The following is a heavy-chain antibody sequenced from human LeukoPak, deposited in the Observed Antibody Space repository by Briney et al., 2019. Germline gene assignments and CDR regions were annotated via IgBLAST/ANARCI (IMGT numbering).Heavy chain of an antibody. Sequence: SVKVSCKASGGTFSSYAISWVRQAPGRGLEWMGGIIPIFGTANYAQKFQGRVTITTDESTSTAYMELSSLRSEDTAVYYCASTPNRYSGYVEFDYWGQGTLVTVSS. J-gene: IGHJ4*02. D-gene: IGHD5-12*01. CDR2: IIPIFGTA. CDR1: GGTFSSYA. V-gene: IGHV1-69*05. CDR3: ASTPNRYSGYVEFDY.